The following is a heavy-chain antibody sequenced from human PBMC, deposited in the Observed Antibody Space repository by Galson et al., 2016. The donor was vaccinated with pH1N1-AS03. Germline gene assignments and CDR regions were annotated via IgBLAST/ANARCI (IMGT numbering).Heavy chain of an antibody. V-gene: IGHV3-13*01. CDR1: GFTFSSYD. CDR2: IGSADKT. D-gene: IGHD4-11*01. Sequence: SLRLSCAASGFTFSSYDLHWVRQPAGNSLEWVAEIGSADKTHYQGSVEGRFTISRENAHNSLYLQMHSLGVGDTAMYYCARAGLTDGGIDYWGQGTLVNDSAGESYRPLSWGQGAPVTVSS. CDR3: ARAGLTDGGIDYWGQGTLVNDSAGESYRPLS. J-gene: IGHJ5*02.